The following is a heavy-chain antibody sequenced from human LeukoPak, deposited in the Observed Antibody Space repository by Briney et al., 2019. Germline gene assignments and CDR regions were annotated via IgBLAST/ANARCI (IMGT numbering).Heavy chain of an antibody. CDR1: GGSFSGYY. J-gene: IGHJ5*02. D-gene: IGHD2-2*01. V-gene: IGHV4-34*01. CDR2: INHSGST. Sequence: SETLSHTCAVYGGSFSGYYWSWIRQPPGKGLEWIGEINHSGSTNYNPSLKSRVTMSVDTSKNQFSLKLSSVTAADTAVYYCATDSPPRYSRTSTNWFDPWGQGTLVTVSS. CDR3: ATDSPPRYSRTSTNWFDP.